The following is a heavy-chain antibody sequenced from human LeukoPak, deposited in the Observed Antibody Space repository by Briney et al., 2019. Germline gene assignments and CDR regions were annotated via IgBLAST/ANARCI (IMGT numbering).Heavy chain of an antibody. V-gene: IGHV3-74*01. Sequence: GGSLRLSCAASGFTFSTYCMHWVRQAPGKGPMWVSRICPDGTVTNYADSVKARFIISRDNARDTVYLQMNSLRVEDTAVYYCAKQLGYCSDGSCYFPYWGQGTLVTVSS. J-gene: IGHJ4*02. CDR1: GFTFSTYC. CDR3: AKQLGYCSDGSCYFPY. CDR2: ICPDGTVT. D-gene: IGHD2-15*01.